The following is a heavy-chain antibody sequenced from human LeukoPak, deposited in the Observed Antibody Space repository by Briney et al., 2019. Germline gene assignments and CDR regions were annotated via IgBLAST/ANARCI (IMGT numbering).Heavy chain of an antibody. Sequence: QTGGSLRLSCAASGFTFSSYWMHWVRQAPGKGLVGVSHINSDGSNTMYADSVKGRFTISRDNSKNTLYLQMNSLRAEDTAVYYCAKDLNIMIVVPRAFDIWGQGTMVTVSS. CDR1: GFTFSSYW. J-gene: IGHJ3*02. V-gene: IGHV3-74*03. CDR3: AKDLNIMIVVPRAFDI. D-gene: IGHD3-22*01. CDR2: INSDGSNT.